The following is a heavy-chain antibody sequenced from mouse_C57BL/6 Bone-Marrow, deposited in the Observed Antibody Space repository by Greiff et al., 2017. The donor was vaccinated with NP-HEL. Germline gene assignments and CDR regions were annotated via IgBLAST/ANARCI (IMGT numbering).Heavy chain of an antibody. CDR3: AREGTGTMRLCDY. D-gene: IGHD4-1*01. CDR1: GYTFTDYY. Sequence: LQESGPELVKPGASVKISCKASGYTFTDYYINWVKQRPGQGLEWIGWIFPGSGSTYYNEKFKGKATLTVDKSSSTAYMLLSSLTSEDSAVYFCAREGTGTMRLCDYWGQGTTLTVSS. CDR2: IFPGSGST. J-gene: IGHJ2*01. V-gene: IGHV1-75*01.